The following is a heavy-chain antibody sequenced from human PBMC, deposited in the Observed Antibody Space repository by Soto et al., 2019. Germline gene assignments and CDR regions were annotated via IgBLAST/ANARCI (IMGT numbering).Heavy chain of an antibody. J-gene: IGHJ6*02. V-gene: IGHV4-34*01. CDR2: INHSGST. D-gene: IGHD5-18*01. CDR3: ARGAQLWSYGMDV. CDR1: GGSFSGYY. Sequence: QVQLQQWGAGLLKPSETLSLTCAVYGGSFSGYYWSWIRQPPGKGLEWIGEINHSGSTNYNPSLKSRVTISVDTSKTQFSLKLSSVTAADTAVYYCARGAQLWSYGMDVWGQGTTVTVSS.